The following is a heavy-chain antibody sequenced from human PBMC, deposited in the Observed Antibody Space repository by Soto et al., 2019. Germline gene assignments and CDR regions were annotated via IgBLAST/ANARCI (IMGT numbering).Heavy chain of an antibody. Sequence: GGSLRLSWAASGFTFSIYAMRWVRHPPGKGLEWDSAISGSGGSTYYADSVKGRFIISRDNSKNTLYLQMNSLRAEDTAVYYCAKDRSGPSLNWFDPWGQGTLVTVSS. CDR3: AKDRSGPSLNWFDP. V-gene: IGHV3-23*01. J-gene: IGHJ5*02. CDR1: GFTFSIYA. CDR2: ISGSGGST. D-gene: IGHD3-16*02.